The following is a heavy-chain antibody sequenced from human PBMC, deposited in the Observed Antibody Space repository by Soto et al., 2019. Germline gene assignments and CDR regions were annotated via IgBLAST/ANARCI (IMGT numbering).Heavy chain of an antibody. J-gene: IGHJ6*02. CDR3: ARDGRTVVVPAAIHYGMDV. V-gene: IGHV1-3*01. Sequence: SVKVSCKASGYTFTSYAMHWVRQAPGQRLEWMGWINAGNGNTKYSQKFQGRVTITRDTSASTAYMELSSLRSEDTAVYYCARDGRTVVVPAAIHYGMDVWGQGTTVTVSS. D-gene: IGHD2-2*01. CDR2: INAGNGNT. CDR1: GYTFTSYA.